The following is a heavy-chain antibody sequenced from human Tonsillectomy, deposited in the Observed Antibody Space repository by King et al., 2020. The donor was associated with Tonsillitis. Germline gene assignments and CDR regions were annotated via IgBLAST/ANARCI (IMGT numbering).Heavy chain of an antibody. CDR2: IITMLGIA. CDR1: GGSFSNYA. D-gene: IGHD2-15*01. V-gene: IGHV1-69*04. Sequence: VQLVQSGAEVRKPGSSVKVSCKASGGSFSNYAISWVRQAPGLGLEWMGRIITMLGIANYAQKFQGRVTITADKSTSTAYMELSSLTSEDTAVYYCARDAGYCSGGNCYGYYYYYMDVWGKGTTVTVSS. CDR3: ARDAGYCSGGNCYGYYYYYMDV. J-gene: IGHJ6*03.